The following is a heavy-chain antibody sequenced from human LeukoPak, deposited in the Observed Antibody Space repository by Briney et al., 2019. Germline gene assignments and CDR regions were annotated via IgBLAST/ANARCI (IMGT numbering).Heavy chain of an antibody. D-gene: IGHD6-19*01. V-gene: IGHV4-39*01. CDR1: GGSISSSSYY. J-gene: IGHJ4*02. CDR3: ARQSIAVAGWGN. CDR2: IYYSGST. Sequence: SSETLSLTCAVSGGSISSSSYYWGWIRQPPGKGLEWIGSIYYSGSTYYNPSLKSRVTISVDTSKNQFSLKLSSVTAADTAVYYCARQSIAVAGWGNWGQGTLVTVSS.